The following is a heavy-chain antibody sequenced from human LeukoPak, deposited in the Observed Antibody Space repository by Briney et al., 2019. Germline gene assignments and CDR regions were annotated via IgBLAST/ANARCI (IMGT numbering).Heavy chain of an antibody. CDR3: ARDNSVRDEAWWFNP. V-gene: IGHV3-21*01. D-gene: IGHD5-24*01. J-gene: IGHJ5*02. CDR1: GFTFSRYN. CDR2: ITSGSSYI. Sequence: PGGSLRLSCAASGFTFSRYNMNWVRQAPGKGLEWVSSITSGSSYIYYADSVKGRFTISRDNAKNSLYLQMNSLRAEDTAVYYCARDNSVRDEAWWFNPWGQGTLVTVSS.